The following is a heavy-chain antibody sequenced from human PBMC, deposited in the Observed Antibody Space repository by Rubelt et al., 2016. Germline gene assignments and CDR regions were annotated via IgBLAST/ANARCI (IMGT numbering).Heavy chain of an antibody. CDR3: ARGQRGGMFYGCFDP. CDR1: GGSISGYY. D-gene: IGHD2-15*01. Sequence: QVQLQESGPGLVKASETLSLTCTLSGGSISGYYWNWIRQPPGKGLEWIGEINHSGSTNYNPSLKSRDTISVDTSKYQFSLKLRSKTAADTAVYYCARGQRGGMFYGCFDPWGQGTLVTVSS. J-gene: IGHJ5*02. V-gene: IGHV4-59*12. CDR2: INHSGST.